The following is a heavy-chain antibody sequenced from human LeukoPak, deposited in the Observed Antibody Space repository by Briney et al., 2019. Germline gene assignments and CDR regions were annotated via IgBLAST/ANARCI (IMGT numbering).Heavy chain of an antibody. V-gene: IGHV3-23*01. D-gene: IGHD6-19*01. CDR3: AKDFFSGWAIDY. CDR1: GFTFSSYA. J-gene: IGHJ4*02. CDR2: IDSGGST. Sequence: GGSLRLSCAASGFTFSSYAMGWVRQAPGKGLEWVSAIDSGGSTWYADSVKGRFTISRDNSKNTLYLQTNSLRAEDTAVYYCAKDFFSGWAIDYWGQGTLVTVSA.